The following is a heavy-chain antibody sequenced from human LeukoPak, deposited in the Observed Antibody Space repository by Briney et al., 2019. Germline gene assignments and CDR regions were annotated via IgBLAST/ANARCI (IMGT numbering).Heavy chain of an antibody. CDR2: ISANGDAT. Sequence: PRGSLRLSCAASGFTFGGYAMTWVRQAPGSGLEWVSAISANGDATYYADSVKGRFTISRDNSKNTLHLQMNSLRAEGTAVYYCAKSAGDVWYNWFDPWGQGTLVTVSS. D-gene: IGHD1-14*01. CDR1: GFTFGGYA. CDR3: AKSAGDVWYNWFDP. V-gene: IGHV3-23*01. J-gene: IGHJ5*02.